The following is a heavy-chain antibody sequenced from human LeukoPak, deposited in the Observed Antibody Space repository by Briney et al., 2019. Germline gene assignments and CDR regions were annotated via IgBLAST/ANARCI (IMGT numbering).Heavy chain of an antibody. J-gene: IGHJ4*02. V-gene: IGHV4-61*02. CDR2: IYTTGNT. Sequence: SQTLSLTCTESGGSISSDDYYWHWLRQPAGRGLEWIGRIYTTGNTMYNPSLESRVSMSIDTSKNQVSLKVKSVTAADTAVYYCARGGTLFTFFDSWGQGTLVTVSS. D-gene: IGHD2/OR15-2a*01. CDR3: ARGGTLFTFFDS. CDR1: GGSISSDDYY.